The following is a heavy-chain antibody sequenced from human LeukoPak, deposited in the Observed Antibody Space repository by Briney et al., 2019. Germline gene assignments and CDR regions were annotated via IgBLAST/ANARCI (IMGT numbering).Heavy chain of an antibody. CDR1: GFTFSNSA. Sequence: GGSLRLSCAASGFTFSNSAMNWVRQAPGKGLEWVSAISGSGGSTYYADSVKGRFTISRDNSKNTLYLQMNSLRAEDTAVYYCATRGAYSPPYRGQGTLVTVSS. J-gene: IGHJ4*02. D-gene: IGHD5-18*01. V-gene: IGHV3-23*01. CDR2: ISGSGGST. CDR3: ATRGAYSPPY.